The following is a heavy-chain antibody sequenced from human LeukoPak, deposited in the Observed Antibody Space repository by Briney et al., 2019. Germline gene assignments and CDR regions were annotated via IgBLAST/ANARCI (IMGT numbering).Heavy chain of an antibody. CDR1: GDSISDSSYY. CDR2: IYYSGSA. CDR3: ARLYGSGNN. V-gene: IGHV4-39*01. Sequence: SETLSLTCTVSGDSISDSSYYWDWIRQPPGKGLEWIASIYYSGSAYYNPSLKSRIIISIDTSKNQFSLKLSSVTAADTAVYYCARLYGSGNNWGQGTLVTVSS. J-gene: IGHJ4*02. D-gene: IGHD3-10*01.